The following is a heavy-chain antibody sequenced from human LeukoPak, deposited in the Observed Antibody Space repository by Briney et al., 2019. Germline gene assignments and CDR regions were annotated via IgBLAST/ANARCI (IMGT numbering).Heavy chain of an antibody. J-gene: IGHJ4*02. CDR2: ISWNSGSI. D-gene: IGHD6-13*01. CDR1: GFTVSSNY. CDR3: ARDLYSSSWYFVSPGGY. Sequence: GGSLRLSCAASGFTVSSNYMSWVRQAPGKGLEWVSGISWNSGSIGYADSVKGRFTISRDNAKNSLYLQMNSLRAEDTALYYCARDLYSSSWYFVSPGGYWGQGTLVTVSS. V-gene: IGHV3-20*04.